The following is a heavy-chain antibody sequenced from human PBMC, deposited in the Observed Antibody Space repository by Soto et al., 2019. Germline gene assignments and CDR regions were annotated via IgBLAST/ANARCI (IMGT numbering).Heavy chain of an antibody. CDR2: IYPGDFDT. CDR3: ARQVTDSGFTVAFDF. CDR1: GYSFTSYW. Sequence: GESLKISCNGSGYSFTSYWIAWVRQMPGKGLESMGIIYPGDFDTRYSPSFQRQVTISADKSISTAYLQWSSLRASDTAMYYCARQVTDSGFTVAFDFWGQGTLVTVSS. V-gene: IGHV5-51*01. D-gene: IGHD5-12*01. J-gene: IGHJ4*02.